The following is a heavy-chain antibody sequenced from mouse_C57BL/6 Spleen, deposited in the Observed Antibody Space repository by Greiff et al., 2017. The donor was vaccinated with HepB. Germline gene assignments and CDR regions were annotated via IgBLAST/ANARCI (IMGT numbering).Heavy chain of an antibody. Sequence: VQLKESGPELVKPGASVKISCKASGYLFTDYNMNWVKQSNGKSLEWIGVINPNYGTTSYNQKFKGKATLTVDQSSSTAYMQLNSLTSEDSAVYYCAREGNGLRRGFAYWGQGTLVTVSA. J-gene: IGHJ3*01. CDR1: GYLFTDYN. V-gene: IGHV1-39*01. CDR2: INPNYGTT. CDR3: AREGNGLRRGFAY. D-gene: IGHD2-4*01.